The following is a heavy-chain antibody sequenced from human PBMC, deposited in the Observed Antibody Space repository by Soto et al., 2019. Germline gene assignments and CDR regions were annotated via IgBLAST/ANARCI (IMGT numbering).Heavy chain of an antibody. CDR2: IRSNTDGGTT. CDR3: TTRSGSSP. D-gene: IGHD6-6*01. V-gene: IGHV3-15*01. Sequence: EVQLVESGGGVVKPGCSLRLSCAASGFTFSNAWMSWVRQAPGKGLDWVGRIRSNTDGGTTDYAAPVKGRFTISRDDSKNTLYLQMNSLKTEDTAVYYCTTRSGSSPWGQGTLVTVSS. J-gene: IGHJ5*02. CDR1: GFTFSNAW.